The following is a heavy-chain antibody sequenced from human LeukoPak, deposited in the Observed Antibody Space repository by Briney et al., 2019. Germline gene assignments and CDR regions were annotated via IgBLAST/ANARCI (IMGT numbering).Heavy chain of an antibody. Sequence: GESLKISCKGSGYSFTSYWIGWVRQMPGKGLEWMGIIYPGDSDTRYSPSFQGQVTISADKSISTAYLQWSSLKASDTAMYYCTSHTYYYDSSGPFDYWGQGTLVTVSS. J-gene: IGHJ4*02. CDR2: IYPGDSDT. CDR1: GYSFTSYW. CDR3: TSHTYYYDSSGPFDY. D-gene: IGHD3-22*01. V-gene: IGHV5-51*01.